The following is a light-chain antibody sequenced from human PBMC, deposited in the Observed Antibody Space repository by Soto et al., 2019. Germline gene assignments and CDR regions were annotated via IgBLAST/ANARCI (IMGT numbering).Light chain of an antibody. J-gene: IGLJ1*01. CDR1: SIDVGGSNY. V-gene: IGLV2-11*01. CDR3: CSYAVTFYV. Sequence: QSVLTQPRSVSGSPGQSVTISCTGPSIDVGGSNYVSWYQQHPGKAPKLMMYDVSERPSGVPDRFSGSKSGNTASLTISGLQAEDEADYYCCSYAVTFYVFGTGTKLTVL. CDR2: DVS.